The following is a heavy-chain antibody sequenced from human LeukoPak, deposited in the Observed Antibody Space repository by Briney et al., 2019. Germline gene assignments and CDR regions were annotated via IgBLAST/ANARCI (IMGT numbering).Heavy chain of an antibody. J-gene: IGHJ4*02. CDR1: GFTFNTYW. CDR3: AKFDSYGFFDY. D-gene: IGHD3-10*01. Sequence: GGSLRLSCAASGFTFNTYWMHWVRQAPGKGLVWVSRIYSDGSSTTYADSVKGRFTISRDNSKNTLYLRMDDLRSDDTAVYYCAKFDSYGFFDYWGQGTLVTVSS. V-gene: IGHV3-74*01. CDR2: IYSDGSST.